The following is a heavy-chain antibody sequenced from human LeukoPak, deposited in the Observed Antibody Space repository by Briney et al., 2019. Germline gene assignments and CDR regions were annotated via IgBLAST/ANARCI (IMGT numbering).Heavy chain of an antibody. V-gene: IGHV4-59*01. CDR3: ASGPVTTGYFAY. J-gene: IGHJ4*02. D-gene: IGHD4-17*01. Sequence: SGTLSLTCTVSGASITTSYWSWIRQPPGKGLEWIGYIYYSGGTNYNPSLKSRVTISVDTSKNQCSLKLSSVTAADTAVYFCASGPVTTGYFAYWGQGTLVTVSS. CDR2: IYYSGGT. CDR1: GASITTSY.